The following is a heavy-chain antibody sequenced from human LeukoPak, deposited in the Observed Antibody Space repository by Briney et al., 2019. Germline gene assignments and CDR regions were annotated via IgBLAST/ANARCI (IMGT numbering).Heavy chain of an antibody. V-gene: IGHV4-34*01. D-gene: IGHD4-17*01. CDR2: INHSGST. J-gene: IGHJ4*02. CDR3: AGRHDYGDYTFDY. Sequence: SETLSLTCAVYGGSFSGYYWSWIRQPPGKGLEWIGEINHSGSTNYNPSLKSRVTISVDTSKNQFSLKLSSVTAADTAVYYCAGRHDYGDYTFDYWGQGTLVTVSS. CDR1: GGSFSGYY.